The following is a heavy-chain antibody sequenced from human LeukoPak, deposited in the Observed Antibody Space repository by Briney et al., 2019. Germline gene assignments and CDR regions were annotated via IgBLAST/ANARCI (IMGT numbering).Heavy chain of an antibody. CDR2: INPNSGGT. V-gene: IGHV1-2*02. D-gene: IGHD3-22*01. CDR1: GYTFTGDY. Sequence: ASVKVSCKASGYTFTGDYMHWVRQAPGQGLEWMGWINPNSGGTNYAQKFQGRVTMTRDTSISTAYMELSRLRSDDTAVYYCARVPPYYYDSSGGNAFDIWGQGTMVTVSS. J-gene: IGHJ3*02. CDR3: ARVPPYYYDSSGGNAFDI.